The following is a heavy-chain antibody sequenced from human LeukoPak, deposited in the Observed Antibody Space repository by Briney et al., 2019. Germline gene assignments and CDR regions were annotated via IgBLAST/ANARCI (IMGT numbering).Heavy chain of an antibody. CDR2: IKQDGSEK. Sequence: GGSLRLSCAASGFTFSSYWMSWVRQAPGKGLEWLANIKQDGSEKYYVDSVKGRFTISRDSAQNSLYLQMNSLRAEDTAVYYCARDLRNYDILTGFYYYYGMDVWGQGTTVTVSS. CDR1: GFTFSSYW. D-gene: IGHD3-9*01. CDR3: ARDLRNYDILTGFYYYYGMDV. V-gene: IGHV3-7*04. J-gene: IGHJ6*02.